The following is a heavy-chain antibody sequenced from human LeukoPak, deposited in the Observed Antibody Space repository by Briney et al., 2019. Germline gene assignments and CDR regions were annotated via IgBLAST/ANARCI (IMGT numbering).Heavy chain of an antibody. CDR1: GYTFTSYD. Sequence: ASVKVSCKASGYTFTSYDINWVRQATGQGLEWMGWMNPNSGNTGYAQKFQGRVTMTRNTSISTAYMELSSLRSEDTAVYYCARTYYDNLTGYLGFDPWGQGTLVTVSS. V-gene: IGHV1-8*01. J-gene: IGHJ5*02. D-gene: IGHD3-9*01. CDR2: MNPNSGNT. CDR3: ARTYYDNLTGYLGFDP.